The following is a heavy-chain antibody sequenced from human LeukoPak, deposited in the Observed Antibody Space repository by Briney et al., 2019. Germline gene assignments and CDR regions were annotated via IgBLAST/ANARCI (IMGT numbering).Heavy chain of an antibody. D-gene: IGHD3-22*01. CDR1: GFTFSSYW. CDR2: IKSDGST. J-gene: IGHJ1*01. V-gene: IGHV3-74*01. Sequence: GGSLRLSCAASGFTFSSYWMHWVRHAPGKGLVWVSRIKSDGSTNYADSVKGRFTISTDNAKNTLSLQMNSLRAEDTGVYYCARAPSEIGGYYPEYFRHWGQGTLVTVSS. CDR3: ARAPSEIGGYYPEYFRH.